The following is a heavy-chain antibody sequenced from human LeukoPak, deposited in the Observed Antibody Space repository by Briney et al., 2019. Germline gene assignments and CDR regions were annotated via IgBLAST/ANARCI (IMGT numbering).Heavy chain of an antibody. J-gene: IGHJ3*02. CDR2: IWYDGSIK. Sequence: GGSLRLSCAASGFTFSTYGMHWVRQAPGKGLEWVAVIWYDGSIKYNADSVKGRFTISRDNSKNTLYLQMNSLRGEDTAVYYCARASGPLDIWGQGTMVTVSS. D-gene: IGHD3-10*01. V-gene: IGHV3-33*01. CDR1: GFTFSTYG. CDR3: ARASGPLDI.